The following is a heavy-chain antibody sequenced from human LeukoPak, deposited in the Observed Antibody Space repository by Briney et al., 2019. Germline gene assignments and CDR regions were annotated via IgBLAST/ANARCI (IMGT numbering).Heavy chain of an antibody. J-gene: IGHJ4*02. CDR1: GFTFSSYS. CDR3: AKEGKTRNWNYYQAKPVY. V-gene: IGHV3-23*01. D-gene: IGHD1-7*01. CDR2: ISGSGGNT. Sequence: GGSLRLSCAASGFTFSSYSMNWVRQAPGKGLEWVSAISGSGGNTYYAGSVKGRFTISRDNSKYTLYLQMNSLRAEDTAVYYCAKEGKTRNWNYYQAKPVYWGQGTLVTVSS.